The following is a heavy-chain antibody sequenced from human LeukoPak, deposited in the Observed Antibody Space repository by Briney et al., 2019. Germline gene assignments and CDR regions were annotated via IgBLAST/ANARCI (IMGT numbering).Heavy chain of an antibody. CDR1: GGSLSSRSYY. V-gene: IGHV4-39*01. J-gene: IGHJ3*01. CDR3: ARTYCSGGTCYRETDAFDV. CDR2: LYYSGST. D-gene: IGHD2-15*01. Sequence: SETLSLTCSVSGGSLSSRSYYWGWVRQPPGRGLEWIGCLYYSGSTYYNPSLKNRVTISVDTSKNQFSLKLTSVTAADTAVYYCARTYCSGGTCYRETDAFDVWGQGTMVTVSS.